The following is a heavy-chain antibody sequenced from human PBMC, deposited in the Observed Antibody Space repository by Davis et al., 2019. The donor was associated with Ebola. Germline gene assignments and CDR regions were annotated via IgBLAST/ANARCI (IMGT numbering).Heavy chain of an antibody. CDR2: ISGSGGST. D-gene: IGHD2-15*01. V-gene: IGHV3-23*01. CDR1: PFPFISFA. Sequence: GGSLRLSCAPSPFPFISFAMSWVRQAPGKGLEWVSSISGSGGSTYYADSVKGRFTISRDNSKNTLYLQMNSLRYEYTAVYFCARGGKLPVGYYYYGMEVWGQGTTVTVSS. J-gene: IGHJ6*02. CDR3: ARGGKLPVGYYYYGMEV.